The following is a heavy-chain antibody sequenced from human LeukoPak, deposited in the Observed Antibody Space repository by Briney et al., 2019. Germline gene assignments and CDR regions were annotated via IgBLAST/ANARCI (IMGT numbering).Heavy chain of an antibody. CDR3: ASGYCSGGSCYSGAFDI. J-gene: IGHJ3*02. Sequence: GGSLRLSCAASGFTFSSYSMIWVRQAPGKGLEWVSSISSSSSYIYYADSVKGRFTISRDNAKISLYLQMNSLRAEDTAVYYCASGYCSGGSCYSGAFDIWGQGTMVTVSS. V-gene: IGHV3-21*01. CDR2: ISSSSSYI. CDR1: GFTFSSYS. D-gene: IGHD2-15*01.